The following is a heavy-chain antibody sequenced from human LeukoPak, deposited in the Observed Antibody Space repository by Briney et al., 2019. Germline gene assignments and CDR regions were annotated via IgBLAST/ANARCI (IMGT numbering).Heavy chain of an antibody. D-gene: IGHD3-16*01. J-gene: IGHJ6*03. CDR2: ISWNSGSI. Sequence: GGSLRLSCAASGFTFDDYAMHWVRQAPGKGLEWVSGISWNSGSIGYADSVKGRFTISRDNAKNSLYLQMNSLRAEDTALYYCAKSYGGKNYYYYYYMDVWGKGTTVTVSS. CDR1: GFTFDDYA. V-gene: IGHV3-9*01. CDR3: AKSYGGKNYYYYYYMDV.